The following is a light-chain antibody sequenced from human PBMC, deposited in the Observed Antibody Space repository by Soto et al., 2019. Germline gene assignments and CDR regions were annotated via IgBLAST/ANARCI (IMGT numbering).Light chain of an antibody. CDR3: QQYESSYPWT. Sequence: EIVLTQSPGTLSLSRGERATLSCRASQSVSSNYLAWYQQKPCQAPRLLIYGASSRATGIPDRFSGSVSGTDFTLTIRRLEPEDFAVYYGQQYESSYPWTFGQVTKVDIK. V-gene: IGKV3-20*01. CDR2: GAS. J-gene: IGKJ1*01. CDR1: QSVSSNY.